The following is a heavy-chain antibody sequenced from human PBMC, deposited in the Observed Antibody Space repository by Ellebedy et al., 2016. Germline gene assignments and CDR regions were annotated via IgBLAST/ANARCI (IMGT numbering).Heavy chain of an antibody. CDR3: ARFRGNSVEYFDY. Sequence: GGSLRLSCAASGFTFSSYWMSWVRQAPGKGLEWVANIKQDGSEKYYVDSVKGRFTISRDNAKNSLYLQMNSLRAEDTAVYYCARFRGNSVEYFDYWGQGTLVTVSS. CDR2: IKQDGSEK. D-gene: IGHD4-23*01. CDR1: GFTFSSYW. J-gene: IGHJ4*02. V-gene: IGHV3-7*03.